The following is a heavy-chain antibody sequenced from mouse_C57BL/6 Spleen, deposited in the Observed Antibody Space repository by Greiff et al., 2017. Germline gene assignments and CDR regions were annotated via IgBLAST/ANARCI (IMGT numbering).Heavy chain of an antibody. V-gene: IGHV2-5*01. CDR2: IWRGGST. D-gene: IGHD1-1*01. CDR1: GFSLTSYG. CDR3: AKNTDYGSSYSAWFAY. J-gene: IGHJ3*01. Sequence: VQLQQSGPGLVQPSQSLSITCTVSGFSLTSYGVHWVRQSPGKGLEWLGVIWRGGSTDYNAAFMSRLSITKDNSKSQVFFKMNSLQADDTAIYYCAKNTDYGSSYSAWFAYWGQGTLVTVSA.